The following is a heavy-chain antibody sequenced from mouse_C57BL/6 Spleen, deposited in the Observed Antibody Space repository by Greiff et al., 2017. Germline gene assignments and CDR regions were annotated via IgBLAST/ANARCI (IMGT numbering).Heavy chain of an antibody. V-gene: IGHV5-6*01. Sequence: EVKLVESGGDLVKPGGSLKLSCAASGFSFSSYGMSWVRQTPDKRLEWVATISSGGSYNYYPDSVKGRFTISRDNAKNTLYLQMSSLKSEDTAMYYCARHGPPFKGGSSSWFAYWGQGTLVTVSA. D-gene: IGHD1-1*01. CDR3: ARHGPPFKGGSSSWFAY. J-gene: IGHJ3*01. CDR2: ISSGGSYN. CDR1: GFSFSSYG.